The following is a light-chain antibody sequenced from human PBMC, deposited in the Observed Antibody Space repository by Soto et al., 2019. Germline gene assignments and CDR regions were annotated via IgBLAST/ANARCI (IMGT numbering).Light chain of an antibody. CDR2: DAS. Sequence: EIVLTQSPGTLSLSPGERATLSCRASQSISSSYLAWYQQKPGQAPRLLISDASRMATGIPDRFSGSGSGTDFTLTISRLEPEDFAVYYCHQCGSSPWTFGKGTRVDSK. CDR3: HQCGSSPWT. CDR1: QSISSSY. J-gene: IGKJ1*01. V-gene: IGKV3-20*01.